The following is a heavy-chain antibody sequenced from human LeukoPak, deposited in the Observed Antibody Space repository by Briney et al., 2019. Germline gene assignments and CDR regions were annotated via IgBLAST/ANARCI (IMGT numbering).Heavy chain of an antibody. J-gene: IGHJ5*02. V-gene: IGHV3-11*04. Sequence: PGGSLRLSCAASGFTFSDYYMSWIRQAPGKGLEWVSYISSSGSTIYYADSVKGRFTISRDNAKNSLYLQMNSLRAEDTAVYYCATETRRRQLPDWFDPWGQGTLVTVSS. D-gene: IGHD5-24*01. CDR3: ATETRRRQLPDWFDP. CDR2: ISSSGSTI. CDR1: GFTFSDYY.